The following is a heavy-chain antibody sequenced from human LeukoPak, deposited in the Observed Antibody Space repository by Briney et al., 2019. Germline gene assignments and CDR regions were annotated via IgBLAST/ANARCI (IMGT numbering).Heavy chain of an antibody. CDR1: GFTFSSYG. D-gene: IGHD2-2*01. CDR2: IYSGGST. CDR3: ARDTIVVVPAASSGPNYYYYYGMDV. Sequence: GGSLRLSCAASGFTFSSYGMHWVRQAPGKGLEWVSVIYSGGSTYYADSVKGRFTISRDNSKNTLYLQMNSLRAEDTAVYYCARDTIVVVPAASSGPNYYYYYGMDVWGQGTTVTVSS. J-gene: IGHJ6*02. V-gene: IGHV3-66*01.